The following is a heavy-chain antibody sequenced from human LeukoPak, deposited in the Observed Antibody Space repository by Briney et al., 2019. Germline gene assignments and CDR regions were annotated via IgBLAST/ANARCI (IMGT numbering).Heavy chain of an antibody. J-gene: IGHJ4*02. CDR1: GFSLSNTW. Sequence: GGSLRLSCAASGFSLSNTWMSWVRQAPGKGLEWVGRIKSRTDGGTTDYAAPVKGRFTISRNNSKNTLYLQMNSLRAEDTAVYYCARTFEDYYDSSGYFDYWGQGTLVTVSS. V-gene: IGHV3-15*01. CDR3: ARTFEDYYDSSGYFDY. D-gene: IGHD3-22*01. CDR2: IKSRTDGGTT.